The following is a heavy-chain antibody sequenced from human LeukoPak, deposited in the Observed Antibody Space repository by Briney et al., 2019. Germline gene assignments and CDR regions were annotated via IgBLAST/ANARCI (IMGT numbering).Heavy chain of an antibody. CDR2: ISYDGSNK. Sequence: PGGSLRLSCAASGFTFSSYSMNWVRQAPGKGLEWVAVISYDGSNKYYADSVKGRFTISRDNSKNTLYLQMNSLRAEDTAVYYCAKDRGYSGSYYSDYWGQGTLVTVSS. V-gene: IGHV3-30*18. J-gene: IGHJ4*02. D-gene: IGHD1-26*01. CDR3: AKDRGYSGSYYSDY. CDR1: GFTFSSYS.